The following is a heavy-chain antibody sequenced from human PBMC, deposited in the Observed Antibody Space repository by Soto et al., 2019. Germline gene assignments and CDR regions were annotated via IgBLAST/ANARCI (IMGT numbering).Heavy chain of an antibody. V-gene: IGHV1-46*01. CDR1: GYTFTYYH. Sequence: QVQLVQSGAEVKKPGASVKVSCKASGYTFTYYHVHWVRQAPGQGLEWMGIINPNGGDTTYAQKFQGRVTMSRDTSTSTVYMEVSSLRSEDTALYYCARVHDSYGLLYYLDYWGQGTLVTVSS. D-gene: IGHD5-18*01. J-gene: IGHJ4*02. CDR2: INPNGGDT. CDR3: ARVHDSYGLLYYLDY.